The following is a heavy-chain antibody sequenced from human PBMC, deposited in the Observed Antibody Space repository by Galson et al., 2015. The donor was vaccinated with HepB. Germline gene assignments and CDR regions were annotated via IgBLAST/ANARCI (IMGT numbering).Heavy chain of an antibody. V-gene: IGHV3-21*01. CDR1: GFTFSSYS. CDR3: ARDGSVYLGDSPYYYYGMDV. Sequence: SLRLSCAASGFTFSSYSMNWVRQAPGKGLEWVSSISSSSSYIYYADSVKGRFTISRDNAKNSLYLQMNSLRAEDTAVYYCARDGSVYLGDSPYYYYGMDVWGQGTTVTVSS. J-gene: IGHJ6*02. CDR2: ISSSSSYI. D-gene: IGHD2-21*02.